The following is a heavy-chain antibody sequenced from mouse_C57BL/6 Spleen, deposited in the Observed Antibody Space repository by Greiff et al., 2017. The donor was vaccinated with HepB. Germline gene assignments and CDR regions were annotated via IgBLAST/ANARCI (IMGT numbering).Heavy chain of an antibody. Sequence: VQLQQSGAELVMPGASVKLSCKASGYTFTSYWMHWVKQRPGQGLEWIGEIDPSDSYTNYNQKFKGKSTLTVDKSSSTAYMQLSSLTSEDSAVYYCARSWDYFDYWGQGTTLTVSS. CDR2: IDPSDSYT. V-gene: IGHV1-69*01. D-gene: IGHD4-1*01. CDR3: ARSWDYFDY. CDR1: GYTFTSYW. J-gene: IGHJ2*01.